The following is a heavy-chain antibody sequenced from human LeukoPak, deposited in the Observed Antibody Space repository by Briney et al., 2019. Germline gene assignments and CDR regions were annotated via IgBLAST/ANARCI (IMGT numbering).Heavy chain of an antibody. V-gene: IGHV4-59*01. J-gene: IGHJ3*02. CDR2: IYYSGST. CDR1: GGSISSYY. D-gene: IGHD3-22*01. Sequence: SETLSLTCTVSGGSISSYYWSWIRQPPGKGLEWIGYIYYSGSTNYNPSLKSRVTISVDTSKNQFSLKLSSVTAADTAVYYCARRVVVITRDAFDIWGQGTIVTVSS. CDR3: ARRVVVITRDAFDI.